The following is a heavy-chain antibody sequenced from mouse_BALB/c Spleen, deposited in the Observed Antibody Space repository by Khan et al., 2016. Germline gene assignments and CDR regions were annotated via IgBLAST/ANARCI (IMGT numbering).Heavy chain of an antibody. J-gene: IGHJ2*01. Sequence: EVQLQESGPGLVKPSQSLSLTCSVTGYSITSGYYWNWIRQFPGNKLEWMGYISYDGSNNYNPSLKNRISITRDTSKNQFFLKLNSVTTEDTATYYCARDGTGYYFDYWGQGTTLTVSS. CDR1: GYSITSGYY. D-gene: IGHD4-1*01. CDR2: ISYDGSN. V-gene: IGHV3-6*02. CDR3: ARDGTGYYFDY.